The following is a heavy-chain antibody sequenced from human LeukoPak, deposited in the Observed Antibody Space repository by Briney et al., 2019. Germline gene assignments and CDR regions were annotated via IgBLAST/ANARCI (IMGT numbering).Heavy chain of an antibody. Sequence: GGSLRLSCAASGFTFDDYAMSWVRQTPGKGLEWVSGTNWDGGRTGYADSVKGRFTISRDNAKNTLYLQMNSLRAEDTAVYYCQFVVVVAAMGSYFDYWGQGTLVTVSS. CDR3: QFVVVVAAMGSYFDY. D-gene: IGHD2-15*01. V-gene: IGHV3-20*04. CDR1: GFTFDDYA. CDR2: TNWDGGRT. J-gene: IGHJ4*02.